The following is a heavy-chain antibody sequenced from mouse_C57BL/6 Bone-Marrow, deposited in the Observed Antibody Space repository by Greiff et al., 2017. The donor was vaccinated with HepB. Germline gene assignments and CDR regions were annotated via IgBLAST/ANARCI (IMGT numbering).Heavy chain of an antibody. V-gene: IGHV1-69*01. CDR3: AREEDSSGYWFAY. CDR2: IDPSDSYT. CDR1: GYTFTSYW. J-gene: IGHJ3*01. D-gene: IGHD3-2*02. Sequence: QVQLQQPGAELVMPGASVKLSCKASGYTFTSYWMHWVKQRPGQGLEWIGEIDPSDSYTNYNQKFKGKSTLTVDKSSSTAYMQLSSLTSEDSAVYYCAREEDSSGYWFAYWGQGTLVTVSA.